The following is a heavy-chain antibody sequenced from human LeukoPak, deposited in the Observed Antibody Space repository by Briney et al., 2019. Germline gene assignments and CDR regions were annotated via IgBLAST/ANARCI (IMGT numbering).Heavy chain of an antibody. D-gene: IGHD3-3*02. CDR1: GYTFTSYG. V-gene: IGHV1-18*01. Sequence: ASVKVSCKASGYTFTSYGISWVRQAPVQGLEWMGWISAYNGNTNYAQKLQGRVTMTTDTSTSAAYMELRSLRSDDTAVYYCARVLSPGYYFDYWGQGTLVTVSS. CDR3: ARVLSPGYYFDY. J-gene: IGHJ4*02. CDR2: ISAYNGNT.